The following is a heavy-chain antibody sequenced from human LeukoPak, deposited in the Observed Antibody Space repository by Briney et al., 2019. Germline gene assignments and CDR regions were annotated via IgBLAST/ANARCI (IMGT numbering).Heavy chain of an antibody. J-gene: IGHJ3*02. V-gene: IGHV4-39*01. CDR1: GGSLSSSTHY. CDR2: MYNSGSI. D-gene: IGHD3-22*01. Sequence: ETLSLTCTVSGGSLSSSTHYWGWIRQSPGKGLEWIGSMYNSGSITYNPSLRSRVTITVDTSKNQFSLNFNSVTAADTALYFCARNETSGYFDIWGQGTMVTVSS. CDR3: ARNETSGYFDI.